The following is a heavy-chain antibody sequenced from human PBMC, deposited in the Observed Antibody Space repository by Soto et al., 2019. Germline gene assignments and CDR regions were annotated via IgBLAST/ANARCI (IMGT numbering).Heavy chain of an antibody. CDR1: GYIFVNYG. J-gene: IGHJ6*02. Sequence: QVQLVQSGDEVKKPGASVKVSCKASGYIFVNYGIAWVRQAHRQGLEWLGWISPYTGNTHSASKVQGRLTMTTDTTTSTAYRDLGSLTSDDTAVYYCVMVDNYVTPTPQDVWGQGTTVTVSS. CDR3: VMVDNYVTPTPQDV. V-gene: IGHV1-18*01. CDR2: ISPYTGNT. D-gene: IGHD3-16*01.